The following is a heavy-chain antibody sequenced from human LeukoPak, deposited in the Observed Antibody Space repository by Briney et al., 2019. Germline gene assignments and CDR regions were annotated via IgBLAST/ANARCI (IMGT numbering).Heavy chain of an antibody. J-gene: IGHJ6*03. CDR1: GGSMISRY. CDR2: ILYSVIA. CDR3: ALRDFGRSSGGYSFFYMDV. Sequence: SETLSPTFTVPGGSMISRYWSWIRQPPGKELEWIGYILYSVIAEYKMFLQSRATSSVDTAKNQFSPRMTSMTAADTAVYYCALRDFGRSSGGYSFFYMDVWGRGTPVTVFS. V-gene: IGHV4-59*11. D-gene: IGHD6-6*01.